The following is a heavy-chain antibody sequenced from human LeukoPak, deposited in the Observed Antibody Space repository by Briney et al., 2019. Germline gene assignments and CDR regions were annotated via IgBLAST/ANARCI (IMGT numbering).Heavy chain of an antibody. D-gene: IGHD6-19*01. CDR2: ISAYNGNT. J-gene: IGHJ4*02. CDR1: GYTSTSNG. CDR3: ARDQQWLDPARHGFDY. V-gene: IGHV1-18*01. Sequence: GASVKVSCKASGYTSTSNGISWVRQVPGQGLEWMGWISAYNGNTNYAQKFQGRVTMTTDTSTSAAYMELRSLRSDDTAVYYCARDQQWLDPARHGFDYWGQGTLVTVSS.